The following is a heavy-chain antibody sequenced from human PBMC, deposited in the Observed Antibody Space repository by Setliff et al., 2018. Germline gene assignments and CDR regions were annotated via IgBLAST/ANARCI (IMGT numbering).Heavy chain of an antibody. D-gene: IGHD1-26*01. V-gene: IGHV4-39*07. Sequence: PSETLSLTCTVSGGSISSSSYYWGWIRQPPGKGLEWIGSIYYSGSTYYNPSLKSRVTISVDTSKNQFSLKLSSVTAADTAVYYCARGPRYSGSYCVNYWGQGTLVTVSS. J-gene: IGHJ4*02. CDR3: ARGPRYSGSYCVNY. CDR1: GGSISSSSYY. CDR2: IYYSGST.